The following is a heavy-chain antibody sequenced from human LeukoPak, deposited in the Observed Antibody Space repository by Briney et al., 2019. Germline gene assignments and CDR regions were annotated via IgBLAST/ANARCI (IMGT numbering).Heavy chain of an antibody. CDR2: IYYSGST. D-gene: IGHD2-8*01. J-gene: IGHJ5*02. CDR1: GGSISSYY. CDR3: AREGYCSNGVCPNWIDP. Sequence: SETLSLTCTVSGGSISSYYWSWIRQPPDKGLEWIGNIYYSGSTNYNPSLKSRVTISVDTSKNQFSLKLRSVTAADTAVYYCAREGYCSNGVCPNWIDPWGQGTLVTVSS. V-gene: IGHV4-59*01.